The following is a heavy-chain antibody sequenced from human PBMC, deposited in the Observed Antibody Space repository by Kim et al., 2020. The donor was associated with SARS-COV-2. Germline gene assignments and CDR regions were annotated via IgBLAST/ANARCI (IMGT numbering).Heavy chain of an antibody. CDR3: AKDLGRYFDWLPKGFDY. Sequence: GGSLRLSCAASGFTFSSYGMHWVRQAPGKGLEWVAVISYDGSNKYYADSVKGRFTISRDNSKNTLYLQMNSLRAEDTAVYYCAKDLGRYFDWLPKGFDYWGQGTLVTVSS. CDR2: ISYDGSNK. V-gene: IGHV3-30*18. CDR1: GFTFSSYG. J-gene: IGHJ4*02. D-gene: IGHD3-9*01.